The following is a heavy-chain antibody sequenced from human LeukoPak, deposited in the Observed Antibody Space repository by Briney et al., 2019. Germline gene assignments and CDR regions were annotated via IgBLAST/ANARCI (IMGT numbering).Heavy chain of an antibody. Sequence: QPGGSLRLSCAASGFSFNTYAMHWVRQAPGKGLEYVSAISTNGGSTNYANSVKGRFTISRDNSKNTPYLQMGSLKTEDMAVYYCARLNSGNYNRGYLDSWGQGTLVTVSS. J-gene: IGHJ4*02. CDR2: ISTNGGST. CDR1: GFSFNTYA. CDR3: ARLNSGNYNRGYLDS. V-gene: IGHV3-64*01. D-gene: IGHD1-26*01.